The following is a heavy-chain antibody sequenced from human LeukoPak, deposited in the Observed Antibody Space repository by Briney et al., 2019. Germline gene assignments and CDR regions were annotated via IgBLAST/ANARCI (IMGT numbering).Heavy chain of an antibody. CDR2: ISGGGDST. D-gene: IGHD6-19*01. J-gene: IGHJ5*02. Sequence: GGSLRLSCATSGFTFSYYAMNWVRQAPGKGLEWVSGISGGGDSTFYADSVRSRFTISRDNSKNTLYLQMNSLRTEDTALYYCANEYSSGWFSWGQGTLVTVSS. CDR3: ANEYSSGWFS. CDR1: GFTFSYYA. V-gene: IGHV3-23*01.